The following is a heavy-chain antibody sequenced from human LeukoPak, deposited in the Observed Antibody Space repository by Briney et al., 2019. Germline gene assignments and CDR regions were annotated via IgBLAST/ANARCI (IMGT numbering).Heavy chain of an antibody. V-gene: IGHV3-30*02. CDR1: GFTSSTYD. Sequence: PGGSLRLSCPASGFTSSTYDMHWVRQAPGKGLEWVAFIRSDSKSKLYADSVKGRFTISRDNARNTVDLQMHRLRADDTAVYYCATPKADDYPFDYWGQGTQVIVSS. CDR2: IRSDSKSK. J-gene: IGHJ4*02. D-gene: IGHD4-11*01. CDR3: ATPKADDYPFDY.